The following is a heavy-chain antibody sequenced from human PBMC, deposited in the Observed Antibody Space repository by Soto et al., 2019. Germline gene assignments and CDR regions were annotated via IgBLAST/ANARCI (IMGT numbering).Heavy chain of an antibody. CDR1: GLPFSGYW. J-gene: IGHJ4*02. V-gene: IGHV3-74*01. CDR3: ARGVPGHYGCDY. D-gene: IGHD4-17*01. Sequence: EVQLVESGGGLVQPGGSLRLSCEDSGLPFSGYWMHWVRQAPGKGLVWVSRINSDGSSTNYPDSVKGRFTISRDNVKNTLYLQMDSLRSEDTAVYYCARGVPGHYGCDYWGQGTLVTVSS. CDR2: INSDGSST.